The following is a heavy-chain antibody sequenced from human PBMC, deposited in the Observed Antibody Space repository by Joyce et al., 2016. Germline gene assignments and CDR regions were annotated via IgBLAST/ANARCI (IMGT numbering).Heavy chain of an antibody. Sequence: QLQLQESGSGLVEPSQTLSLTCAVSGGSLSSGGYSWSWIRQSPGKGLEWIGYIYHSGSAYSNPSLKGRVTMSVDMSKNQFSLSLNSVTAADTAVYYCVGYETRTMSVFHICGQETVVAVSS. CDR1: GGSLSSGGYS. CDR2: IYHSGSA. V-gene: IGHV4-30-2*06. CDR3: VGYETRTMSVFHI. D-gene: IGHD2-2*01. J-gene: IGHJ3*02.